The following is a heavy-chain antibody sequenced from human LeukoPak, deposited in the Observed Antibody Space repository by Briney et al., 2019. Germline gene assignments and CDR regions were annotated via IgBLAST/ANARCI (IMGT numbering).Heavy chain of an antibody. V-gene: IGHV3-15*01. CDR1: GFIFTNAW. Sequence: GGSLRLSCAASGFIFTNAWMSWVRQAPGKGLEWVGRIKSKTDGGTTDYAAPVKGRFTISRDDSKNTLYLQMNSLKTEDTAFYYCTTAPYYDSSGDAFDVWGQGTMVTVSS. CDR2: IKSKTDGGTT. D-gene: IGHD3-22*01. J-gene: IGHJ3*01. CDR3: TTAPYYDSSGDAFDV.